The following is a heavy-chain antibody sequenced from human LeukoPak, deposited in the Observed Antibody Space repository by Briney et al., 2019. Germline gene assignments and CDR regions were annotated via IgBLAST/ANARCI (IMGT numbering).Heavy chain of an antibody. CDR3: ARDGYNSFDY. CDR2: ISAYNGNT. V-gene: IGHV1-18*01. D-gene: IGHD5-24*01. Sequence: GASVKVSCKASGYTFTSYGLTWLRQAPGQGLEWMGWISAYNGNTNYAQKLQGRVTMTTDTSTSTAYVELRSLRSDDTAVYYCARDGYNSFDYWGQGTLVTVSS. CDR1: GYTFTSYG. J-gene: IGHJ4*02.